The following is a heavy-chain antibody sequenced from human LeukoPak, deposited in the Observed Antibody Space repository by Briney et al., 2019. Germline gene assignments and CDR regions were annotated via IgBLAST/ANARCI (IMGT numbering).Heavy chain of an antibody. D-gene: IGHD1-26*01. CDR1: GFTFSNFG. J-gene: IGHJ6*03. CDR2: IRYDRSNK. V-gene: IGHV3-30*02. Sequence: SPRLSSAASGFTFSNFGMHWVRQAPGPGLEGVAFIRYDRSNKYYADSVKGRFTISRDNSKNTLYLQMNSLRGEDTAVYYCAKDGDTMSGTYYYDMDVWGKGTTVTIS. CDR3: AKDGDTMSGTYYYDMDV.